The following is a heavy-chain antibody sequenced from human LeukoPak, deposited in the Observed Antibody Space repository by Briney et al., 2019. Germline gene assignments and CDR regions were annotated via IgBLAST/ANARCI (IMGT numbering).Heavy chain of an antibody. CDR2: ISAYNGNT. J-gene: IGHJ4*02. V-gene: IGHV1-18*01. CDR3: ASSIVGATEGVFDY. Sequence: GASVTVSCTASGYTFTSYGISWVRQAPGQGLEWMGWISAYNGNTNYAQKLQGRVTMTTDTSTSTAYMELRSLRSDDTAVYYCASSIVGATEGVFDYWGQGTLVTVSS. D-gene: IGHD1-26*01. CDR1: GYTFTSYG.